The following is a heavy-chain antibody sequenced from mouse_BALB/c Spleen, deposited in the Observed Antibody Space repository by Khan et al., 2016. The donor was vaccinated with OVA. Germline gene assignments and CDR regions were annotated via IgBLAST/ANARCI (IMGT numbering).Heavy chain of an antibody. CDR3: TRPSYYGNPWFTY. J-gene: IGHJ3*01. D-gene: IGHD2-10*01. Sequence: DVKLVESGGGLVKPGGSLKLSCEVSGFAFNSYDMSWVRQTPEKRLEWVATISSTGSYTYYPDSVKGRFTISRDTARNTLYLQMSSLRSEDTALYNCTRPSYYGNPWFTYWGQGTLVTVSA. CDR1: GFAFNSYD. V-gene: IGHV5-9*02. CDR2: ISSTGSYT.